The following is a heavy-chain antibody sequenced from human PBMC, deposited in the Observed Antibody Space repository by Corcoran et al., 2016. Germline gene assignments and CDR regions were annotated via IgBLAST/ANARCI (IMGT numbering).Heavy chain of an antibody. J-gene: IGHJ4*02. CDR3: ARSPDDYGDHPPWV. Sequence: QVQLVQSGAEVKKPGASVKVSCKASGYTFTSYGISWVRQAPGQGLEWMGRISAYNGNTNYAQKLQGRVTMTTDTSTSTAYMELRGLRSDETAVYYCARSPDDYGDHPPWVWGQGTLVTVSS. CDR2: ISAYNGNT. V-gene: IGHV1-18*01. D-gene: IGHD4-17*01. CDR1: GYTFTSYG.